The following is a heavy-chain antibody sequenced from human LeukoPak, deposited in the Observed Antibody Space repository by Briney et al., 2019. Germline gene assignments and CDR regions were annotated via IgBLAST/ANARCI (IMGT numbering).Heavy chain of an antibody. V-gene: IGHV3-23*01. CDR2: VNPAGNDA. CDR3: AKAPGVKGRAFDL. CDR1: GFTFTNYA. Sequence: GGSLRLSCEAPGFTFTNYAMAWVPPTPDRGLECVSHVNPAGNDALYADSLRGRFSISRDNSKDTMSLHLDRLRPEDTALYYCAKAPGVKGRAFDLWGQGTMVSVSS. D-gene: IGHD3-3*01. J-gene: IGHJ3*01.